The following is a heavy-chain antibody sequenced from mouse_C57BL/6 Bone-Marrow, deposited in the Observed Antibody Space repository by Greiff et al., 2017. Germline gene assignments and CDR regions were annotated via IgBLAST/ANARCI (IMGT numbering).Heavy chain of an antibody. CDR3: ARSGVYGYDEGVDY. D-gene: IGHD2-2*01. V-gene: IGHV1-50*01. Sequence: QVQLQQPGAELVKPGASVKLSCKASGYTFTSYWMQWVKQRPGQGLEWIGEIDPSDSYTNYNQKFKGKATLTVDTSSSPAYRQLSSLTSEDSAVYYCARSGVYGYDEGVDYWGQGTTLTVSS. J-gene: IGHJ2*01. CDR2: IDPSDSYT. CDR1: GYTFTSYW.